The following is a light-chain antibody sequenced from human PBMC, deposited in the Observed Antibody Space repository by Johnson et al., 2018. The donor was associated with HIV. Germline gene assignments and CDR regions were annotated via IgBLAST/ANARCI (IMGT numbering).Light chain of an antibody. V-gene: IGLV1-51*02. CDR2: ENN. CDR3: GTWDSSLSAGV. Sequence: QSVLTQPPSVSAAPGQKVTISCSGRSSNIGNNYVSWYQQLPGTAPKLLIYENNKRPSGIPDRSSASKSGTSATLGITGLQTGDEADHYCGTWDSSLSAGVFGTGTKVTVL. CDR1: SSNIGNNY. J-gene: IGLJ1*01.